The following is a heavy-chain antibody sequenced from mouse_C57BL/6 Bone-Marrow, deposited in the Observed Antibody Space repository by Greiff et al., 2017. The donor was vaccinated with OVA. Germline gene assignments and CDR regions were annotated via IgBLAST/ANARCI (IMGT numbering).Heavy chain of an antibody. V-gene: IGHV1-5*01. J-gene: IGHJ3*01. Sequence: EVQLQQSGTVLARPGASVKMSCKTSGYTFTSYWMHWVKQRPGQGLEWIGAIYPGNSDTSYNQKFKGKAKLTAGTSASNAYMELSSLTNDDYAVYYCTGWGKGAWFAYWGQGTLVTVSA. CDR1: GYTFTSYW. CDR3: TGWGKGAWFAY. CDR2: IYPGNSDT. D-gene: IGHD1-3*01.